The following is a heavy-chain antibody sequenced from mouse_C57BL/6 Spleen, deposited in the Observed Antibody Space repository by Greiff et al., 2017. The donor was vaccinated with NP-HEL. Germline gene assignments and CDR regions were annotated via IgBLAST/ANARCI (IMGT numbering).Heavy chain of an antibody. V-gene: IGHV5-6*01. CDR3: ARQNYYGSSYIDY. CDR1: GFTFSSYG. J-gene: IGHJ2*01. CDR2: ISSGGSYT. D-gene: IGHD1-1*01. Sequence: EVQVVESGGDLVKPGGSLKLSCAASGFTFSSYGMSWVRQTPDKRLEWVATISSGGSYTYYPDSVKGRFTISRDNAKNTLYLQMSSLKSEDTAMYYCARQNYYGSSYIDYWGQGTTLTVSS.